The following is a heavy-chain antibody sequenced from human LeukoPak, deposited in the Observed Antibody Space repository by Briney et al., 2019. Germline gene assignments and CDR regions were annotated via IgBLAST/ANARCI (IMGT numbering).Heavy chain of an antibody. V-gene: IGHV5-51*01. Sequence: GESLKISCKGSGYSFTSYWIGWVRQMPGKGLEWMGIIYPGDSDTRYSPSFQGQVTISADKSISTAYLQWSSLKASDTAMYYCARRIGSYEQQQLANWGNWFDPWGQGTLVTVSS. CDR2: IYPGDSDT. J-gene: IGHJ5*02. CDR1: GYSFTSYW. CDR3: ARRIGSYEQQQLANWGNWFDP. D-gene: IGHD6-13*01.